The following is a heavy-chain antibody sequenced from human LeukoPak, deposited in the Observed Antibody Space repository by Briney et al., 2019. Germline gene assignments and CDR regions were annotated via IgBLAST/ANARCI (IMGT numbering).Heavy chain of an antibody. J-gene: IGHJ4*02. CDR1: GFTFSDHA. CDR3: AKVSWLGTLPSYHFDS. CDR2: ICGTGTTT. Sequence: GGSLRLSCAASGFTFSDHAMLWVRQAPGKGLEWVSAICGTGTTTFYAASVKGRFTISRDNSKNTADLQMNSLRAEDTAVYYCAKVSWLGTLPSYHFDSWGQGTQVTVSS. V-gene: IGHV3-23*01. D-gene: IGHD6-19*01.